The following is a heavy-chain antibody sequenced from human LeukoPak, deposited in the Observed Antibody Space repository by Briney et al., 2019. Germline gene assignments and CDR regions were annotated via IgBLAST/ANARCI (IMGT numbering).Heavy chain of an antibody. J-gene: IGHJ3*02. V-gene: IGHV3-53*01. CDR1: GGSISSYY. Sequence: ETLSLTCTVSGGSISSYYMSWVRQAPGKGLEWVSVIYSGGSTYYADSVKGRFTISRDNSKNTLYLQMNSLRAEDTAVYYCARGRVGAAMGDAFDIWGQGTMVTVSS. CDR3: ARGRVGAAMGDAFDI. CDR2: IYSGGST. D-gene: IGHD1-26*01.